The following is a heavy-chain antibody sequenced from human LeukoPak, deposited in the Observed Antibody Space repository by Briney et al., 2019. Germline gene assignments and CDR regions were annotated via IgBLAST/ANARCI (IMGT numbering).Heavy chain of an antibody. CDR3: ARCTAAEAFDF. CDR1: GFTFSAYG. Sequence: GGSLRLSCAASGFTFSAYGMHWVRQAPGKGLEWVAVIWYDGSRKYYADSVKGRFTISRDNYKNTLYLQMNSLRAEDTAVYYCARCTAAEAFDFWGRGTMLTVSS. D-gene: IGHD6-25*01. J-gene: IGHJ3*01. CDR2: IWYDGSRK. V-gene: IGHV3-33*01.